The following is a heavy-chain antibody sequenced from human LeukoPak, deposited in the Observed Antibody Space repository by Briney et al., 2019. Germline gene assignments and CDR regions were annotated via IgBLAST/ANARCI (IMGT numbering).Heavy chain of an antibody. D-gene: IGHD5/OR15-5a*01. Sequence: PGGSLRLSCAASGFTFSDYYMSWIRQAPGKGLEWVSSISSSSDYIYYADSVKGRFTTSRDNSENTLYLQMKSLRHEDTAVYYCARDWSAAVYAPFDYWGQGTLVTVSS. J-gene: IGHJ4*02. CDR1: GFTFSDYY. CDR2: ISSSSDYI. V-gene: IGHV3-11*06. CDR3: ARDWSAAVYAPFDY.